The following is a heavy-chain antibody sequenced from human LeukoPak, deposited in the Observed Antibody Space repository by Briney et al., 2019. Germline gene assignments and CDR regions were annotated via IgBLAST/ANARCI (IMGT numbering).Heavy chain of an antibody. CDR2: IYYSGST. V-gene: IGHV4-39*01. Sequence: NPSETLSLTCTVSGGSISSSSYYWGWIRQPPGKGLEWIGSIYYSGSTYYNPSLKSRVTISVDTSKNQFSLKLSSVTAADTAVYYCASLPSRYFDWLLRGYFDYWGQGTLVTVSS. CDR1: GGSISSSSYY. D-gene: IGHD3-9*01. CDR3: ASLPSRYFDWLLRGYFDY. J-gene: IGHJ4*02.